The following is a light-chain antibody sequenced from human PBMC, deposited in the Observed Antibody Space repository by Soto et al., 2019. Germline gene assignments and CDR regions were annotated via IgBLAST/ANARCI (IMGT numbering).Light chain of an antibody. Sequence: EIVMTQSPATLSVSPGERATLSCRASQSVSSNLAWYQQKPGQAPRLLIYGASTRATDIPARFSGSGSGTEFTLTISSLQSEDFAVYYCQQYKNWPETFGQGTKVDIK. V-gene: IGKV3-15*01. J-gene: IGKJ1*01. CDR2: GAS. CDR3: QQYKNWPET. CDR1: QSVSSN.